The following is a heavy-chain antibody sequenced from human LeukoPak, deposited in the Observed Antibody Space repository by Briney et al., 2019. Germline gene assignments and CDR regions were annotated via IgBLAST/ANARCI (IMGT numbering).Heavy chain of an antibody. D-gene: IGHD6-6*01. CDR2: INYSGST. CDR3: ARTLYSSSSENYFDY. Sequence: SETLSLTCSVSGYSITSGYYWGWIRQPPGKGLEWIGRINYSGSTYYNPSLKSRVTISVDTSKNQFSLKLRPVTAADTAVYFCARTLYSSSSENYFDYWGQGTLVTVSS. CDR1: GYSITSGYY. V-gene: IGHV4-38-2*02. J-gene: IGHJ4*02.